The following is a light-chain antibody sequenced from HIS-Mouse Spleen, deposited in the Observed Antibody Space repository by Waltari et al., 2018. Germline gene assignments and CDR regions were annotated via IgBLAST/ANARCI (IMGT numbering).Light chain of an antibody. CDR2: EDS. CDR3: YSTDSSGNHRV. V-gene: IGLV3-10*01. Sequence: SYELTQPPSVSVSPGQTARITCPGDALPKKYAYWYQQKSGQAPVLVINEDSKRPSGIPGGFSGSSSGTMATLTISGAQVEDEADYYCYSTDSSGNHRVFGGGTKLTVL. CDR1: ALPKKY. J-gene: IGLJ2*01.